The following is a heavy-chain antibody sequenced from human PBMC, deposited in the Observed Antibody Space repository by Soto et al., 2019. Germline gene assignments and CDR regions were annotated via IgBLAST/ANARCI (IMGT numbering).Heavy chain of an antibody. CDR2: ISSSSSYI. Sequence: EVQLVESGGGLVKPGGSLRLSCAASGFTFSSYSMNWVRQAPGKGLEWVSSISSSSSYIYYADSVKGLFTISRDNAKNSLYLQMNSLRAEDTAVYYCARDRHVLRYFDWTVLDYWGQGTLVTVSS. V-gene: IGHV3-21*01. D-gene: IGHD3-9*01. CDR3: ARDRHVLRYFDWTVLDY. J-gene: IGHJ4*02. CDR1: GFTFSSYS.